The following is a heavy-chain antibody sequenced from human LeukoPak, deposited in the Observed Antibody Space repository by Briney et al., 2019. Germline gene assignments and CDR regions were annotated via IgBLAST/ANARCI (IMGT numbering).Heavy chain of an antibody. CDR1: GYSISSGYY. CDR2: IYHSGST. CDR3: ARCIVATPLGWFDP. D-gene: IGHD5-12*01. V-gene: IGHV4-38-2*02. Sequence: SETLSLTCTVSGYSISSGYYWGWTRQPPGKGLEWIGSIYHSGSTYYNPSLKSRVTISVDTSKNQFSLELSSVTAADTAVYYCARCIVATPLGWFDPWGQGTLVTVSS. J-gene: IGHJ5*02.